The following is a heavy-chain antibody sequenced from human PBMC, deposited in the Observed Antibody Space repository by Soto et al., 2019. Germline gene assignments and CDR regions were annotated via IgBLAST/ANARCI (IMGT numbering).Heavy chain of an antibody. CDR1: GFIVTSNY. Sequence: GGSLRLSCAASGFIVTSNYMSWVRQAPGKGLEWVSVIYSDGTTNYAESVKGRFTISRDKSKNTVFLQMSSLRAEDTAVYYCAKGGPGASSGLFESWGQGTLVTVSS. CDR3: AKGGPGASSGLFES. D-gene: IGHD3-10*01. CDR2: IYSDGTT. J-gene: IGHJ4*02. V-gene: IGHV3-53*01.